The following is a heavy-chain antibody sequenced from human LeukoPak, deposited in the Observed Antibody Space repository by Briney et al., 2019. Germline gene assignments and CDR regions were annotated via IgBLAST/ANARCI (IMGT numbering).Heavy chain of an antibody. Sequence: GGSLRLSCAASGFTFSSYGMHWVRQAPGKGLEWVAVISYDGSNKYYADSVKGRFTISRDNSKNTLYLQMNSLRAEDTAVYYCAKDEVPAARDGPFDYWGQGTLVTVSS. CDR1: GFTFSSYG. J-gene: IGHJ4*02. CDR2: ISYDGSNK. V-gene: IGHV3-30*18. CDR3: AKDEVPAARDGPFDY. D-gene: IGHD2-2*01.